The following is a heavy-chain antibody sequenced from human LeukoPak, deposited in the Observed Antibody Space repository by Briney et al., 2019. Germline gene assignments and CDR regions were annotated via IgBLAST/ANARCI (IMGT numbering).Heavy chain of an antibody. Sequence: PSQTLSLTCSVSGGSISSGDYYWSWIRQPPGKGLEWIGYIYYSGSTYYNPSLKSRVTISLDTSRNQFSLELSSVTAADTAVYYCARERAYYYHNMDVWGPGTTVTVSS. CDR2: IYYSGST. D-gene: IGHD3-10*01. J-gene: IGHJ6*02. V-gene: IGHV4-30-4*01. CDR1: GGSISSGDYY. CDR3: ARERAYYYHNMDV.